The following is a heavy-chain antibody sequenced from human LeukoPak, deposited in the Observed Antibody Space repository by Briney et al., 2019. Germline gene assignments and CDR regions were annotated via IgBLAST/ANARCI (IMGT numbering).Heavy chain of an antibody. Sequence: GGSLRLSCAASGFTLSTYWMTWVRQAPGKGLEWVANIKQDGSEKYYVDSVKGRFTISRDNAKNSLYLQMNSLRAEDTAVYYCARDRGWGLRFLDYWGQGTLVTVPS. D-gene: IGHD1-26*01. CDR1: GFTLSTYW. V-gene: IGHV3-7*01. J-gene: IGHJ4*02. CDR2: IKQDGSEK. CDR3: ARDRGWGLRFLDY.